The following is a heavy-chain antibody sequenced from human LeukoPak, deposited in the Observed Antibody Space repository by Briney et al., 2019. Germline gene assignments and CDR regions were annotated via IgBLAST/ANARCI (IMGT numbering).Heavy chain of an antibody. J-gene: IGHJ4*02. Sequence: PGGSLRLSCTASGFTFSSYAMSWVRQAPGDGLEWVSAINGAGGSTWYADSVKGRFTISRDNSKNTLYMQMNSLGAEDTAVYYCGKDSYDSSGSRYDYWGQGTLVTVSS. CDR1: GFTFSSYA. CDR3: GKDSYDSSGSRYDY. D-gene: IGHD3-22*01. CDR2: INGAGGST. V-gene: IGHV3-23*01.